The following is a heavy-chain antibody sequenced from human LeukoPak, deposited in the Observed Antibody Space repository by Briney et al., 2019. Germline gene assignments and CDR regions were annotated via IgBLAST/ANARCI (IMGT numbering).Heavy chain of an antibody. Sequence: GGSLRLSCAASGFTFSDYYMSWIRQAPGKGLEWVSYISSSGSTIYYADSVKGRFTISRDNAKNSLYLQMNSLRAEDTALYYCANQRGSGWDEALYASGYFDLWGRGTLVTVSS. CDR2: ISSSGSTI. CDR3: ANQRGSGWDEALYASGYFDL. V-gene: IGHV3-11*01. D-gene: IGHD6-19*01. CDR1: GFTFSDYY. J-gene: IGHJ2*01.